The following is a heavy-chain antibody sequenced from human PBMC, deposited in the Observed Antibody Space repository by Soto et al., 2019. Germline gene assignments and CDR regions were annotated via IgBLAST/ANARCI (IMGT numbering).Heavy chain of an antibody. CDR1: GFTVSSNY. D-gene: IGHD3-9*01. CDR2: IYSGGST. J-gene: IGHJ4*02. V-gene: IGHV3-53*01. CDR3: ASPDYDIFSGYYTWNTENY. Sequence: PGGSLRLSCAASGFTVSSNYMSWVRQAPGKGLEWVSVIYSGGSTYYADSVKGRFTISRDNSKNTLYLQMNSLRAEDTAVYYCASPDYDIFSGYYTWNTENYWGEDTLVTVSS.